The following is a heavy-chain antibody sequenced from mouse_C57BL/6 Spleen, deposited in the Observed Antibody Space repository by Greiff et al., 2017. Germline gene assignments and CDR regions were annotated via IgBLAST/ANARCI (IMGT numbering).Heavy chain of an antibody. CDR3: ARKTTVAYWYFDV. CDR2: IDPSDSYT. J-gene: IGHJ1*03. D-gene: IGHD1-1*01. Sequence: PGQGLEWIGEIDPSDSYTNYNQKFKGKSTLTVDKSSSTAYMHLSSLTSEDSAVYYCARKTTVAYWYFDVWGTGTTVTVSS. V-gene: IGHV1-69*01.